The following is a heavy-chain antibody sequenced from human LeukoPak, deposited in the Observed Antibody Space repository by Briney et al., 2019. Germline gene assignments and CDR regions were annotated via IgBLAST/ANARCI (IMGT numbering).Heavy chain of an antibody. Sequence: GGCLRLSCATSGFTFSPFWIHWVRQGPGKGLEWVSRIGLDERSTNYADSVKGRLTISRDNTKSTVYLQMNGLRADDTAVYYCVRDLGYDRSGVWQKYFDSWGRGTLVTVSS. D-gene: IGHD3-22*01. CDR3: VRDLGYDRSGVWQKYFDS. V-gene: IGHV3-74*01. CDR1: GFTFSPFW. CDR2: IGLDERST. J-gene: IGHJ4*02.